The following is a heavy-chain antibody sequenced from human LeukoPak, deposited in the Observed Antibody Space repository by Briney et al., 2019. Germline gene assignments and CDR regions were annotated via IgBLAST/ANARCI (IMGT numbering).Heavy chain of an antibody. J-gene: IGHJ4*02. V-gene: IGHV4-59*01. D-gene: IGHD5-18*01. CDR1: GGSINSYY. Sequence: SETLSLTCTVSGGSINSYYWSWIRQPPGKGLEWIGYIYYSGSTDYNPSLKSRVTISVDTSKNQFSLKLSSVTAADTAVYYCAGYSYGHFDYWGQGTLVTVSS. CDR3: AGYSYGHFDY. CDR2: IYYSGST.